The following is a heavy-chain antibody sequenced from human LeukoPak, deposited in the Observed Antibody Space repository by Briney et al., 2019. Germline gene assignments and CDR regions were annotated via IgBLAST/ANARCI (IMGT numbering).Heavy chain of an antibody. CDR2: MNPNSGNT. D-gene: IGHD4-23*01. CDR1: GYTSTSYD. Sequence: ASVKVSCKASGYTSTSYDINWVRQATGQGLEWMGWMNPNSGNTGYAQKFQGRVTMTRNTSIATAYMEPSSLRSEDTAVYYCARDYGGNSGWFDPWGQGTLVTVSS. J-gene: IGHJ5*02. V-gene: IGHV1-8*01. CDR3: ARDYGGNSGWFDP.